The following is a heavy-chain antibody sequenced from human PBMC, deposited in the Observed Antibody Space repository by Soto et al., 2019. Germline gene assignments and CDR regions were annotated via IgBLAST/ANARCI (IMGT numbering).Heavy chain of an antibody. CDR3: ARNRLLWYEDFDP. J-gene: IGHJ5*02. CDR2: INAGSGDT. Sequence: ASVKVSCKASGYTFTGYYMHWVRQAPGQRLEWMGSINAGSGDTKYSPQFQGRVTITRDTTATTAYMELRSLRYEDTAVYYCARNRLLWYEDFDPWGQGTLVTVSS. CDR1: GYTFTGYY. D-gene: IGHD3-10*01. V-gene: IGHV1-3*01.